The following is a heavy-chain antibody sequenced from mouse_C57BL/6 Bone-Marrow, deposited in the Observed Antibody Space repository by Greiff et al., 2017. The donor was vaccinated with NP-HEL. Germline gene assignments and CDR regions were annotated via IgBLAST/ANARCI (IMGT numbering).Heavy chain of an antibody. J-gene: IGHJ3*01. Sequence: EVQLVESGGGLVKPGGSLKLSCAASGFTFSDYGMHWVRQAPEKGLEWVAYISSGSSTIYYADTVKGRFTISRDNAKNTLFLQMTSLRSEDTAMYYCARTKLAYWGQGTLVTVSA. CDR3: ARTKLAY. CDR1: GFTFSDYG. CDR2: ISSGSSTI. V-gene: IGHV5-17*01.